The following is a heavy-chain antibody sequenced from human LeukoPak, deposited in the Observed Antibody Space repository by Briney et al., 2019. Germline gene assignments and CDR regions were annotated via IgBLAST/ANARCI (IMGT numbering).Heavy chain of an antibody. J-gene: IGHJ4*02. CDR3: VKVTDQLLLDY. V-gene: IGHV3-64D*06. D-gene: IGHD2-2*01. Sequence: GGSLRLSCSASGFTFSSYAMHWVRQATGKGLEYVSAISSNGGSTYYADSVKGRFTISRDNSKNTLYLQMSSLRAEDTAVYYCVKVTDQLLLDYWGQGTLVSVSS. CDR1: GFTFSSYA. CDR2: ISSNGGST.